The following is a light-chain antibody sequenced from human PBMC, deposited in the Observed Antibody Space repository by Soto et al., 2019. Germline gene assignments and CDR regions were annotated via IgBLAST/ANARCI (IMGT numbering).Light chain of an antibody. CDR1: QSVSSN. CDR2: GAS. V-gene: IGKV3-15*01. J-gene: IGKJ3*01. Sequence: EIVMTQSPATLSVSPGERATLSCRASQSVSSNLAWYQQKPGQAPRLLIYGASTRATGIPARFSGSGSGTEFTLTISSLQSEDFAIYYCQHYNNWPFTFGPVTKVDIK. CDR3: QHYNNWPFT.